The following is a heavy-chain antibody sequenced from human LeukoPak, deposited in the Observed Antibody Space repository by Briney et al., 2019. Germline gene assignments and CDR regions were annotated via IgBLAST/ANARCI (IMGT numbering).Heavy chain of an antibody. D-gene: IGHD6-13*01. CDR2: IRSKANSYAT. V-gene: IGHV3-73*01. Sequence: GGSLRLSCAASGFTFSGSAMHWVRQASGKGLEWVGRIRSKANSYATAYAASVKGRFTISRDNSKNTLYLQMNSLRAEDTAVYYCAKDLLRSSSWYDVSVDYWGQGTLVTVSS. CDR3: AKDLLRSSSWYDVSVDY. CDR1: GFTFSGSA. J-gene: IGHJ4*02.